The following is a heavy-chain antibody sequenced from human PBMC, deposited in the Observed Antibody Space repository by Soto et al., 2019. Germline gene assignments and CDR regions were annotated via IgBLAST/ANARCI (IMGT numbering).Heavy chain of an antibody. Sequence: TLSLTCTVSGGSISSGGYYWSWIRQHPGKGLEWIGYIYYSGSTYYNPSLKSRVTISVDTSKNQFSLKLSSVTAADTAVYYCARCGGFLEWSLGNWFDPWGQGTLVTVS. CDR3: ARCGGFLEWSLGNWFDP. J-gene: IGHJ5*02. CDR2: IYYSGST. V-gene: IGHV4-31*03. CDR1: GGSISSGGYY. D-gene: IGHD3-3*01.